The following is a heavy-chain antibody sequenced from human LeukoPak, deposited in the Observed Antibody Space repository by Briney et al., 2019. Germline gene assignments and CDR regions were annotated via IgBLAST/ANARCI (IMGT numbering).Heavy chain of an antibody. D-gene: IGHD5-12*01. V-gene: IGHV4-4*03. CDR3: AKQYSGYGLFDY. CDR2: IYHSGST. CDR1: GGSISSSNW. Sequence: PPGTLSLTCAVSGGSISSSNWWSWVRQPPGKGLEWIGEIYHSGSTNYNPSLKSRVTISVDKSKNQFSLKLSSVTAADTAVYYCAKQYSGYGLFDYWGQGTLVTVSS. J-gene: IGHJ4*02.